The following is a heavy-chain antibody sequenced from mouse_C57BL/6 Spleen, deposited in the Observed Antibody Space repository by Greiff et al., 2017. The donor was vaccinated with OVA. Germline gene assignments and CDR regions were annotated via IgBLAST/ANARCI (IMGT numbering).Heavy chain of an antibody. V-gene: IGHV3-6*01. Sequence: ESGPGLVKPSQSLSLTCSVTGYSITSGYYWNWIRQFPGNKLEWMGYISYDGSNNYNPSLKNPISLTRDTSKNQFFLKLNSVTTEDTATYYCARKTRGNYSWFAYWGQGTLVTVSA. CDR2: ISYDGSN. CDR1: GYSITSGYY. J-gene: IGHJ3*01. CDR3: ARKTRGNYSWFAY. D-gene: IGHD2-1*01.